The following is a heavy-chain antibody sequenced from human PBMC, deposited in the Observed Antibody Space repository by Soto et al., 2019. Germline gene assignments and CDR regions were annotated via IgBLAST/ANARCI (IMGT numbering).Heavy chain of an antibody. CDR3: AKDSLPLTYYDFWSGSNPFDY. J-gene: IGHJ4*02. CDR1: GFTFGSSA. Sequence: GGSLRLSCAASGFTFGSSAMSWARQAPGKGLEWVSVISYDGSNKYYADSVKGRFTISRDNSKNTLYLQMNSLRAEDTAVYYCAKDSLPLTYYDFWSGSNPFDYWGQGTLVTVSS. D-gene: IGHD3-3*01. CDR2: ISYDGSNK. V-gene: IGHV3-30*18.